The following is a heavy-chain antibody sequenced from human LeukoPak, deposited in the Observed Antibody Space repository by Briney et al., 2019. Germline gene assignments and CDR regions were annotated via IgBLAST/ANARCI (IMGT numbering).Heavy chain of an antibody. D-gene: IGHD2-15*01. V-gene: IGHV4-31*03. CDR3: AREVAGSPTPWYFDY. Sequence: PSQTLSLTCTVSGGSISSGGYYWSWIRQHPGEGLEWIGYIYYSGSTYYNPSPKSRVTISVDTSKNQFSLKLSSVTAADTAVYYCAREVAGSPTPWYFDYWGQGTLVTVSS. CDR2: IYYSGST. CDR1: GGSISSGGYY. J-gene: IGHJ4*02.